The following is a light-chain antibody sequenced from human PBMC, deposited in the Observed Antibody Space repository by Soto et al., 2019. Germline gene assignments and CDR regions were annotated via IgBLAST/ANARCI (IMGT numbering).Light chain of an antibody. CDR2: GAS. J-gene: IGKJ1*01. CDR3: QHYDTFSWT. CDR1: EDIDTS. V-gene: IGKV1-5*01. Sequence: DIQMTQSPSTLSFSLGDRITITCRASEDIDTSLAWFQQRPGKAPKVLIAGASGLMNGVPSTFSGSGSGTEFALTISSVQPDDFATYFCQHYDTFSWTFXQGTKV.